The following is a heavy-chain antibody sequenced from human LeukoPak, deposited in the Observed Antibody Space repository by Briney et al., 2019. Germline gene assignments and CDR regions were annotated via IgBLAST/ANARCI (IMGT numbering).Heavy chain of an antibody. CDR1: GFSFISYG. CDR3: AKRPSDYGDYVSYFDY. CDR2: ISDDGRSK. Sequence: AGGSLRLSCAASGFSFISYGMHWVRQAPGKGLEWVGVISDDGRSKDYADSVMGRFTISRDNSKDTLYLQMNSLRAEDTAVYYCAKRPSDYGDYVSYFDYWGQGTLVTVSS. D-gene: IGHD4-17*01. V-gene: IGHV3-30*18. J-gene: IGHJ4*02.